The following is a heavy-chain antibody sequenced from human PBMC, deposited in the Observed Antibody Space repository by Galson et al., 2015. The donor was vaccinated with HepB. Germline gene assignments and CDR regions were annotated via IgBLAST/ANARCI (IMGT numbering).Heavy chain of an antibody. CDR2: VTIGGYI. Sequence: SLRLSCAASGFTLSGHAMAWVRHAPGKGLEWVSSVTIGGYIYYADSVKGRFTISRDISKNTLYLQMNSLRVEDTAVYYCAQERGCGGTNCHNLRGYWGPGTLVTASS. V-gene: IGHV3-23*01. CDR3: AQERGCGGTNCHNLRGY. J-gene: IGHJ4*02. D-gene: IGHD2-2*02. CDR1: GFTLSGHA.